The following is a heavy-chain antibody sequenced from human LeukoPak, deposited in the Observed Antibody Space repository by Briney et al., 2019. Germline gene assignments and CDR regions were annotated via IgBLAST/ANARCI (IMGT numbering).Heavy chain of an antibody. D-gene: IGHD3-22*01. V-gene: IGHV3-23*01. Sequence: GGSLRLSCAASGFTFSNYAMSWVRQAPGKGLEWVSAISGSGGSTYYADSVKGRFTISRDNSKNTLYLQMNSLRAEDTAVYYCAKRASPPAYYYDSSGYYLDYWGQGTLVTVSS. J-gene: IGHJ4*02. CDR3: AKRASPPAYYYDSSGYYLDY. CDR2: ISGSGGST. CDR1: GFTFSNYA.